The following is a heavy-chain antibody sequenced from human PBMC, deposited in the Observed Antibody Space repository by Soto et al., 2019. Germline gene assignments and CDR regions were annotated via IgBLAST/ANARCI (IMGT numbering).Heavy chain of an antibody. CDR1: GFTFSYYR. CDR3: ARVVDYYDPYYYYGMDV. D-gene: IGHD3-22*01. Sequence: EVQLVESGGGLVKPGGSLRLSCAASGFTFSYYRMNWVRQAPGKGLEWFSSISSSSSYISYAESVKGRFTISRDNAKNSLYLQMNSLRAEDTAVYYCARVVDYYDPYYYYGMDVWGQGTTVTVSS. V-gene: IGHV3-21*01. CDR2: ISSSSSYI. J-gene: IGHJ6*02.